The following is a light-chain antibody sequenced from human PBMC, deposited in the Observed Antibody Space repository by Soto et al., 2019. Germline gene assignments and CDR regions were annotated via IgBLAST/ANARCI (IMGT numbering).Light chain of an antibody. V-gene: IGLV2-8*01. CDR3: TSYAGNINYV. Sequence: QSALTQPPSASGSPGQSVAISCTGTSSDVGGYNYVSWYQQHPGKAPKLMIYEVSTRPSGVPDRFPGSNAGNTASLTVSGLQAEDDADYYCTSYAGNINYVFGTGTKLTVL. CDR1: SSDVGGYNY. CDR2: EVS. J-gene: IGLJ1*01.